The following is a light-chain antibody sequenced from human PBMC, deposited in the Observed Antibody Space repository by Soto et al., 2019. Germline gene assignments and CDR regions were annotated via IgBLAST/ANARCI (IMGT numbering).Light chain of an antibody. CDR3: QQYHAFPGT. V-gene: IGKV1-5*03. J-gene: IGKJ1*01. CDR2: KAS. CDR1: QSINSW. Sequence: DIQMTQSPSTLSASIGDRVTITCRASQSINSWLAWHQQKPGKAPKLLIYKASYLEGGVPSRSSGRASGTEVTLPISSLQPDDVATYSCQQYHAFPGTFGQGTRVDI.